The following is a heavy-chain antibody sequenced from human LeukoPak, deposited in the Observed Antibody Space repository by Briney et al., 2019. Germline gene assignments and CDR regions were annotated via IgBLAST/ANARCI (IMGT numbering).Heavy chain of an antibody. CDR2: IYWDDDK. D-gene: IGHD5-24*01. Sequence: ESGPTLVKPTQTLTLTCTFSGFSLSTSGVGVGWIRQPPGKALEWLALIYWDDDKRYSPSLKSRLTITKDTSKNQVVLTMTNMDPVDTATYYCAHRLDGYNYVWGAFDIWGQGTMVTVSS. CDR1: GFSLSTSGVG. CDR3: AHRLDGYNYVWGAFDI. J-gene: IGHJ3*02. V-gene: IGHV2-5*02.